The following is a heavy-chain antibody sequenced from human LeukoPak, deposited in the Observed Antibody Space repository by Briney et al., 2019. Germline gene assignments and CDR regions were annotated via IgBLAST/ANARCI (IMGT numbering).Heavy chain of an antibody. J-gene: IGHJ4*02. V-gene: IGHV3-64*02. CDR2: ISSNGGST. CDR1: GFTFRNYA. Sequence: PGGSLRLSCAASGFTFRNYAMHWLRQAPGKGLQYVADISSNGGSTYYADSVKCRFTISRDNSKNTLYLQMGSLRAEDMAVYYCARAKAYFFDYWGQGTLVTVSS. CDR3: ARAKAYFFDY.